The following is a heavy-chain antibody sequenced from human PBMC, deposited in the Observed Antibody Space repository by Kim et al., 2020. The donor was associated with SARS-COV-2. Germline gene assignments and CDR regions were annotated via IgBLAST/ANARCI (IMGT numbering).Heavy chain of an antibody. D-gene: IGHD1-26*01. V-gene: IGHV1-69*13. CDR2: IIPIFGRG. Sequence: SVKVSCKTSGGTFSTHAISWVRQAPGQGLEWMGGIIPIFGRGNYAQKFEGRVTITADESTSTAYMELSSLRSEDTAVYYCATKIVGATTYYGMDVWGQG. CDR3: ATKIVGATTYYGMDV. J-gene: IGHJ6*02. CDR1: GGTFSTHA.